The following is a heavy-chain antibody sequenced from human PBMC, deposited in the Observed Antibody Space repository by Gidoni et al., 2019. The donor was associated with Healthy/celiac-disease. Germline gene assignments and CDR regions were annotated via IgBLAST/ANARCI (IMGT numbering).Heavy chain of an antibody. CDR3: ASLPLGHTPSSGRYFDY. D-gene: IGHD2-15*01. CDR2: ISSSGSTI. J-gene: IGHJ4*02. V-gene: IGHV3-48*03. CDR1: GFTFSSYE. Sequence: EVQLVESGGGLVQPGGSLRLSCAASGFTFSSYEMNWVRQAPGKGLEWVSYISSSGSTIYYADSVKGRFTISRDNAKNSLYLQMNSLRAEDTAVYYCASLPLGHTPSSGRYFDYWGQGTLVTVSS.